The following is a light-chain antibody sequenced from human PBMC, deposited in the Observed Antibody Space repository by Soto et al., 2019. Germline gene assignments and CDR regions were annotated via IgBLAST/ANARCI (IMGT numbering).Light chain of an antibody. V-gene: IGKV3D-15*02. Sequence: EIVMPPSPATLSVSPVSTDTLSCSASQYVSNKVAWYQQKPGQAPSLLILGASTRATGIPARFSGSGRGSGTDFTLTISSLHPEDFAVYYGLQEYHLPITFGQGTRLEIK. CDR3: LQEYHLPIT. CDR1: QYVSNK. J-gene: IGKJ5*01. CDR2: GAS.